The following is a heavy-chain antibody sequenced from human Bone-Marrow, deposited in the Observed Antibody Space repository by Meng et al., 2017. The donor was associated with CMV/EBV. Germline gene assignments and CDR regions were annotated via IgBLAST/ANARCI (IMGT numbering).Heavy chain of an antibody. V-gene: IGHV3-43D*03. Sequence: GESLKISCAASGFTFDDYAMHWVRQAPGKGLEWVSLISWDGGSTYYADSVKGRFTISRDNSKNSLYLQMNSLRAEDTALYYCAKDKSYYYYHGMDVWGQGTTVTVSS. CDR3: AKDKSYYYYHGMDV. CDR1: GFTFDDYA. CDR2: ISWDGGST. J-gene: IGHJ6*02.